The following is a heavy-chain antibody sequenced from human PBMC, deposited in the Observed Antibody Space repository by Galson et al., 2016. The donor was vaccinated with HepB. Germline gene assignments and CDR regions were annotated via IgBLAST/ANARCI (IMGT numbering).Heavy chain of an antibody. V-gene: IGHV6-1*01. CDR3: ARITGWDVKAGFDV. D-gene: IGHD6-19*01. Sequence: CAISGDSVSRIGTAWNWIRQSPSGGLEWLGNTYYRSKWLNDYADFAKSQATISPDTSKNQFSLHLRSVTPEDTAIYYCARITGWDVKAGFDVWGQGTMVTVSS. CDR2: TYYRSKWLN. J-gene: IGHJ3*01. CDR1: GDSVSRIGTA.